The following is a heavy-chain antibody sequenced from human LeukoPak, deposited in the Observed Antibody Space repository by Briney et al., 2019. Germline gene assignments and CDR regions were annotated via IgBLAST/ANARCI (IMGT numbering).Heavy chain of an antibody. D-gene: IGHD4-23*01. CDR3: ARVHLGQLLYWYFDL. J-gene: IGHJ2*01. Sequence: KTSDTLSLTCAVSDRSISTLYRSWTRHPPGKGLVWLGYTHYSGTTYYNPSLKSRVTMSVNTSKHQFSLEMTSVTAADTAVYYCARVHLGQLLYWYFDLWGRGTLVTVSS. V-gene: IGHV4-59*11. CDR1: DRSISTLY. CDR2: THYSGTT.